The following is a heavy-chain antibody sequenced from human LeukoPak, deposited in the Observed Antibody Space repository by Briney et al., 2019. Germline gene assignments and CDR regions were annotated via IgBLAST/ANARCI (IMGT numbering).Heavy chain of an antibody. V-gene: IGHV3-21*01. J-gene: IGHJ4*02. D-gene: IGHD6-13*01. CDR1: GFTISGYS. CDR3: ARDNGTSSWSYYFDY. CDR2: ITGDSRSI. Sequence: GGSLRLSCAASGFTISGYSMNWVRQAPGKGLEWVSSITGDSRSIYYADSVRGRFTISRDNAKNSLYLQMSNLRAEDTALYYCARDNGTSSWSYYFDYWGQGTLATVSS.